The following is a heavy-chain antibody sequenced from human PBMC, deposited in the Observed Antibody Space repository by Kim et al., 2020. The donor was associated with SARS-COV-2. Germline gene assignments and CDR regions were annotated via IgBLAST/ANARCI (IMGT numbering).Heavy chain of an antibody. V-gene: IGHV3-11*01. J-gene: IGHJ3*02. D-gene: IGHD3-22*01. CDR2: ISNSGITT. CDR3: ARQGGYYYDSRDAFDI. CDR1: GFTFSDYY. Sequence: GGSLRLSCAASGFTFSDYYMSWIRQAPGKGLEWVSYISNSGITTYYADSVKGRFTISRDNAKNSLYLQMNSLRAEDTAVYYCARQGGYYYDSRDAFDIWGQGTMVTVSS.